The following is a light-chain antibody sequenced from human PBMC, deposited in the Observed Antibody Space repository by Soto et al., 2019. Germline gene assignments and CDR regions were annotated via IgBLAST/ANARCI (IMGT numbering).Light chain of an antibody. CDR1: QVIYNY. CDR2: TAS. J-gene: IGKJ4*01. CDR3: QQYDALPLT. V-gene: IGKV1-33*01. Sequence: DIQMTQSPSSPSASVGDRVTITCQASQVIYNYLNWYQQKPGKAPKLLIYTASNLQSGVPSRFSGSGSGTEFTLTISSLQPEDFATYHCQQYDALPLTFGGGTKVEIK.